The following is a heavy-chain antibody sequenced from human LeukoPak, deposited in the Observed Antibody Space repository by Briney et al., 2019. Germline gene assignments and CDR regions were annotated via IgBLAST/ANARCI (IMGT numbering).Heavy chain of an antibody. D-gene: IGHD6-19*01. V-gene: IGHV3-23*01. CDR3: AKDRAGLGHFDY. CDR2: ISDSGGST. Sequence: GGSLRLSCAASGFTFSSYAMSWVRQAPGKGLEWVSAISDSGGSTYYADSVKGRFTISRDNSKNTLYLQMNSLRAEDTAVYYCAKDRAGLGHFDYWGQGTLVTVSS. J-gene: IGHJ4*02. CDR1: GFTFSSYA.